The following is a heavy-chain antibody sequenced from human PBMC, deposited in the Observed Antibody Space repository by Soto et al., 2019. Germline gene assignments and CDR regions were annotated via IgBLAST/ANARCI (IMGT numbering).Heavy chain of an antibody. CDR1: GFTFEDYA. D-gene: IGHD6-13*01. Sequence: LRLSCAASGFTFEDYAMHWVRQVPGKGLEWVSGINWNSGSIGYGDSVKGRFAISRDNAKNSLHLQMNSLSAEDTAFYYCVKDESINWYSGHFRHWGQGTLVTVSS. CDR3: VKDESINWYSGHFRH. CDR2: INWNSGSI. V-gene: IGHV3-9*01. J-gene: IGHJ1*01.